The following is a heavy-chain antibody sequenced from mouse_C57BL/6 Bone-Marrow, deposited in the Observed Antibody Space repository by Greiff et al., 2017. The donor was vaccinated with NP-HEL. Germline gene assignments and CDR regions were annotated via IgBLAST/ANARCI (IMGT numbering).Heavy chain of an antibody. V-gene: IGHV1-64*01. CDR2: IHPNRGST. CDR1: GYTFTSYW. CDR3: ARWGTLYYGNYVGAY. Sequence: QVQLQQPGAELVKPGASVKLSCKASGYTFTSYWMHWVKQRPGQGLEWIGMIHPNRGSTNSNEKFKSKATLTVDKSSSTAYMQLSSLASEDSAVYYCARWGTLYYGNYVGAYWGQGTLVTVSA. D-gene: IGHD2-1*01. J-gene: IGHJ3*01.